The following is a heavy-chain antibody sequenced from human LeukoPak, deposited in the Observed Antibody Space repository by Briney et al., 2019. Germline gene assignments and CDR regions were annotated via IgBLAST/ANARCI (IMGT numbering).Heavy chain of an antibody. V-gene: IGHV3-11*01. Sequence: GGSLRLSCAASGFTFSDYYMSWIRQTPGKGLEWVSYISSSSSTIYYADSVKGRFTISRDNAKNSLYLQMNSLRAEDTAVYYCARRPSYYYGSGSYAVNNWFDPWGQGTLVTVSS. J-gene: IGHJ5*02. CDR3: ARRPSYYYGSGSYAVNNWFDP. CDR2: ISSSSSTI. D-gene: IGHD3-10*01. CDR1: GFTFSDYY.